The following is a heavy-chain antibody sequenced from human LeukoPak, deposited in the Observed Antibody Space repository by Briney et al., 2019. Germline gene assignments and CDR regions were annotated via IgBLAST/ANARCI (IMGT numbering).Heavy chain of an antibody. CDR2: IYYSGST. Sequence: SETLSLTCTVSGGSISSSSYYWSWIRQPPGKGLEWIGSIYYSGSTYYNPSLKRRVPISVDTSKNQFSLKLSSVTAADTAVYYCATRKTFGDRAFDYWGQGTLVTVSS. CDR1: GGSISSSSYY. D-gene: IGHD3-10*01. J-gene: IGHJ4*02. CDR3: ATRKTFGDRAFDY. V-gene: IGHV4-39*01.